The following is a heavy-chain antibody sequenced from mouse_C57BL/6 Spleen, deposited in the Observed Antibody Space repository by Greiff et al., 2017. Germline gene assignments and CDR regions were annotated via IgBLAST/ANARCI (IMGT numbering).Heavy chain of an antibody. Sequence: EVKLLESGGGLVQPKGSLKLSCAASGFTFTTYAMHWVRQAPGKGMEWVGRIRSKSSNYATYYADSVKDRFTISRDDSQNMLYLEMNKLKTEDTAMYYCDRERDGDYYWYFDVWGKGTTVTVSS. J-gene: IGHJ1*03. D-gene: IGHD2-13*01. V-gene: IGHV10-3*01. CDR3: DRERDGDYYWYFDV. CDR1: GFTFTTYA. CDR2: IRSKSSNYAT.